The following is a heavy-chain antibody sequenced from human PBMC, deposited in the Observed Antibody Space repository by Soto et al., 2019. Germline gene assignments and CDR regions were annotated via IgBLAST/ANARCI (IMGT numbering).Heavy chain of an antibody. CDR2: INPSGGST. CDR3: ARVTTARGAVAVDGFRSFGMDV. J-gene: IGHJ6*02. Sequence: ASVKVSCKASGYTSTSYYMHWVRQAPGQGLEWMGIINPSGGSTSYAQKFQGRVTMTRDTSTSTVYMELSSLRSEDTAVYYCARVTTARGAVAVDGFRSFGMDVWGQGTTVTVSS. V-gene: IGHV1-46*01. D-gene: IGHD6-19*01. CDR1: GYTSTSYY.